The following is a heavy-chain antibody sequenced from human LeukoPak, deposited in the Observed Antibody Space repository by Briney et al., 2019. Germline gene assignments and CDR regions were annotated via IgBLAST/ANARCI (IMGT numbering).Heavy chain of an antibody. D-gene: IGHD2-15*01. V-gene: IGHV3-21*04. CDR2: ISSSSSYI. CDR1: GFTFSSYS. Sequence: GGSLRLSCAASGFTFSSYSMNCVRHAPGKGLEWVSSISSSSSYIYYADSVKGRFTISRDNAKNSLYLQMNSLRAEDTAVYYCARDCSGGSCYSEAFDYWGQGTLVTVSS. J-gene: IGHJ4*02. CDR3: ARDCSGGSCYSEAFDY.